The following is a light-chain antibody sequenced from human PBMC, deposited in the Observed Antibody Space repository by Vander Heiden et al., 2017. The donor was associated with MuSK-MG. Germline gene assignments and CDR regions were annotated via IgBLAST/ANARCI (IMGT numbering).Light chain of an antibody. CDR1: QSISSW. CDR3: QQYNSYRIT. CDR2: KAS. Sequence: DIQMTQSPSTLSASVGDRVTITCRASQSISSWLAWYQQKPGKAPKLLIYKASSLESGVPSRFSGSGSGTEFTLTISSLQPDDFATYYCQQYNSYRITFGQGTQMEIK. V-gene: IGKV1-5*03. J-gene: IGKJ5*01.